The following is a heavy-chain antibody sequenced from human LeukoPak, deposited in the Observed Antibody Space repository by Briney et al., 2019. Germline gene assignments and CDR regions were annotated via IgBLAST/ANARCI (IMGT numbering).Heavy chain of an antibody. CDR1: GGSISSGGYY. CDR3: ARDSTTVTLGKDV. D-gene: IGHD4-4*01. Sequence: SETLSLTCTVSGGSISSGGYYWSWIRQHPGKGLEWIGYIYYSGSTYYNPSLKSRVTISVDTSKNQFSLKLSSVTAADTAVYYCARDSTTVTLGKDVWGRGTTVTVSS. CDR2: IYYSGST. J-gene: IGHJ6*02. V-gene: IGHV4-31*03.